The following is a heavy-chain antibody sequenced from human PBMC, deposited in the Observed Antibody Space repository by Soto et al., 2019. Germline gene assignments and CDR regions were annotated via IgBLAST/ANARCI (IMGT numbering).Heavy chain of an antibody. CDR2: IYYSGST. CDR1: GGSISSYY. D-gene: IGHD2-2*01. CDR3: ARIVVVPAARRHDAFDI. V-gene: IGHV4-59*01. Sequence: SETLSLTCTVSGGSISSYYWSWIRQPPGKGLEWIGYIYYSGSTNYNPSLKSRVTISVDTSKNQFSLKLSSVTAADTAVYYCARIVVVPAARRHDAFDIWGQGAMVTVSS. J-gene: IGHJ3*02.